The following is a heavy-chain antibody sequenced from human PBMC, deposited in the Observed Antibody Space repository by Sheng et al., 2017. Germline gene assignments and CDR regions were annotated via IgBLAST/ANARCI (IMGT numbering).Heavy chain of an antibody. CDR1: GGTFSSYA. CDR3: ARDQFGYYGSGSFMPYYYMDV. CDR2: IIPIFGTA. V-gene: IGHV1-69*13. Sequence: QVQLVQSGAEVKKPGSSVKVSCKASGGTFSSYAISWVRQAPGQGLEWMGGIIPIFGTANYAQKFQGRVTITADESTSTAYMELSSLRSEDTAVYYCARDQFGYYGSGSFMPYYYMDVWGQGTTVTVSS. D-gene: IGHD3-10*01. J-gene: IGHJ6*03.